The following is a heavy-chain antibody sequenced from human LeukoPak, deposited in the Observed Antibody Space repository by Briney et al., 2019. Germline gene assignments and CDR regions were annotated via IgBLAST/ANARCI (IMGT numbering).Heavy chain of an antibody. CDR1: GDSVSSNSAA. CDR3: ARGMVKINYYMDV. D-gene: IGHD4-23*01. Sequence: SQTLSLTCAISGDSVSSNSAAWNWIRQSPSRGLEWLGRTYYRSKWYNDYTVSMRSRITINPDTSKNQFSLQLNSVAPEDTAVYYCARGMVKINYYMDVWGKGTTVTVSS. V-gene: IGHV6-1*01. CDR2: TYYRSKWYN. J-gene: IGHJ6*03.